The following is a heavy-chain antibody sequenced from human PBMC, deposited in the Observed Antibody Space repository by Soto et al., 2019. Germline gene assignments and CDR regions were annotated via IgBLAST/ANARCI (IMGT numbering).Heavy chain of an antibody. J-gene: IGHJ6*02. D-gene: IGHD2-15*01. CDR3: SRDHRSCSGGSCYSYGMDV. CDR1: GFTFSDYY. CDR2: ISSSGSTI. V-gene: IGHV3-11*01. Sequence: GGSLRLSCAASGFTFSDYYMSWIRQAPGKGLEWVSYISSSGSTIYYADSVKGRFTISRDNAKNSLYLQMNSLRAEDTAVYYWSRDHRSCSGGSCYSYGMDVWGQGTTVTVSS.